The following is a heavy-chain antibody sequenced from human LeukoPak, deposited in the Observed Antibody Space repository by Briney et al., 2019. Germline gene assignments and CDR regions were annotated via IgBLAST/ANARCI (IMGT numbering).Heavy chain of an antibody. CDR1: GYTFTGYY. V-gene: IGHV1-18*04. D-gene: IGHD3-10*01. J-gene: IGHJ3*02. Sequence: ASVKVSCKASGYTFTGYYMHWVRQAPGQGLEWMGWISTYNGHTKYAQKFQGRVTMTTDTSTNTAYMEVRRLRFDDTALYYCARERGRLTMVRGGYDAFDIWGQGTMVTVSS. CDR3: ARERGRLTMVRGGYDAFDI. CDR2: ISTYNGHT.